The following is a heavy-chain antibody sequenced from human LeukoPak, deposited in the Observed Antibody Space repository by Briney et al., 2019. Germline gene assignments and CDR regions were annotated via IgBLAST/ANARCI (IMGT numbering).Heavy chain of an antibody. Sequence: GGSLRVSCAASGFTFSSYWMHWVRQAPGKGLVWVSRINSDGSSTTYADSVKGRFTISRDNAKNTLYLQMNNLRAEDTAVYYCARDLRFHDFWSALDAFDIWGQGTMVTVSS. D-gene: IGHD3-3*01. V-gene: IGHV3-74*01. J-gene: IGHJ3*02. CDR3: ARDLRFHDFWSALDAFDI. CDR2: INSDGSST. CDR1: GFTFSSYW.